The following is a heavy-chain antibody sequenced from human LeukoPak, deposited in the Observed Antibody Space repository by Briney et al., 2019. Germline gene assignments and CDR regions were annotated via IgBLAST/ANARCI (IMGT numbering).Heavy chain of an antibody. CDR1: GFTVSSNY. CDR3: TREIAAAGSNY. V-gene: IGHV3-66*01. D-gene: IGHD6-13*01. J-gene: IGHJ4*02. CDR2: IFSGGST. Sequence: GGSLRLSCVVSGFTVSSNYMSWVRQAPGKGLEWVSVIFSGGSTYYADSVKGRFAISRDNSKNTLYLQMNSLRAEDTAVYYCTREIAAAGSNYWGQGTLVTVSS.